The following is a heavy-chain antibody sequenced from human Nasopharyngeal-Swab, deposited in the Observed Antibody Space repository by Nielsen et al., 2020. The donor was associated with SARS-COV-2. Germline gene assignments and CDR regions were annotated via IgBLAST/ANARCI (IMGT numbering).Heavy chain of an antibody. Sequence: VRQMPGKGLEWMGIIYPGDSDTRYSPSFQGQVTISADKSISTAYLQWSSLKASDTAMYYCARPVDTAMATLGYWGQGTLVTVSS. V-gene: IGHV5-51*01. D-gene: IGHD5-18*01. CDR2: IYPGDSDT. CDR3: ARPVDTAMATLGY. J-gene: IGHJ4*02.